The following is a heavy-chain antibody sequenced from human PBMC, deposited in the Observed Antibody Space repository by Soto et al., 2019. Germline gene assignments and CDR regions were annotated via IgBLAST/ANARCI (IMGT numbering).Heavy chain of an antibody. Sequence: ASVKVSCKASGYTFTGYYMHWVRQAPGQGLEWMGWINPNSGGTNYAQKFQGWVTMTRDTSISTAYMELSRLRSDDTAVYYCARGGYCSSTSCQGEWFDPWGQGTLVTVSS. CDR1: GYTFTGYY. CDR3: ARGGYCSSTSCQGEWFDP. D-gene: IGHD2-2*01. CDR2: INPNSGGT. J-gene: IGHJ5*02. V-gene: IGHV1-2*04.